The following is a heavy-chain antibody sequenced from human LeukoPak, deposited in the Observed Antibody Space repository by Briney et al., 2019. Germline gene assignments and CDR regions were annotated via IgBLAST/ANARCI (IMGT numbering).Heavy chain of an antibody. CDR3: ARDLPLHYYDSRDAFDI. J-gene: IGHJ3*02. D-gene: IGHD3-22*01. V-gene: IGHV3-11*04. CDR1: GFTFSDYY. CDR2: ISNSGSTL. Sequence: GGSLRLSCTVSGFTFSDYYMSWLRQAPGKGLEWLSYISNSGSTLYYADSVRGRFTISRDNAKNSLFLHMNSLRAEDTAVYYCARDLPLHYYDSRDAFDIWGQGSLVTVSS.